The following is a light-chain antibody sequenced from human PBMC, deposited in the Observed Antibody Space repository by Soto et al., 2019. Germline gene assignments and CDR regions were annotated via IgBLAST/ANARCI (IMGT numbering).Light chain of an antibody. CDR2: EVN. V-gene: IGLV2-8*01. Sequence: QSVLTQPPSASGSPGQSVTISCAASISDFGYNYVSWYQQHPGEAPKLIIYEVNKRPSGVPDRFSGSKSGNTASLTVSGLQAEDEAEYYCGSYAGAHTFVFGPGTKLTVL. CDR1: ISDFGYNY. CDR3: GSYAGAHTFV. J-gene: IGLJ1*01.